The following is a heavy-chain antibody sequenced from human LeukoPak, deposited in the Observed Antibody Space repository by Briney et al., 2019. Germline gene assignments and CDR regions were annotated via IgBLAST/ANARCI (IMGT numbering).Heavy chain of an antibody. Sequence: ASVRVSCTASGYTFTGYYMHWVRQAPGQGLEWMGWINPNSGGTNYAQKFQGRVTMTRDTSISTAYMELSRLRSDDTAVYYCARDGEMATYGPFDYWGQGTLVTVSS. D-gene: IGHD5-24*01. J-gene: IGHJ4*02. V-gene: IGHV1-2*02. CDR3: ARDGEMATYGPFDY. CDR2: INPNSGGT. CDR1: GYTFTGYY.